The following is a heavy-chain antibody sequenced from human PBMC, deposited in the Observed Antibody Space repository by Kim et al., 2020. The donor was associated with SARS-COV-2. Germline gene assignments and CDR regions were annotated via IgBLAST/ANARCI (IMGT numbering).Heavy chain of an antibody. CDR3: ARAGRGFGELLTTDAFDI. Sequence: KGRFTIARDNAKDSLYLQMNSRRAEDTAVYYCARAGRGFGELLTTDAFDIWGQGTMVTVSS. V-gene: IGHV3-11*05. J-gene: IGHJ3*02. D-gene: IGHD3-10*01.